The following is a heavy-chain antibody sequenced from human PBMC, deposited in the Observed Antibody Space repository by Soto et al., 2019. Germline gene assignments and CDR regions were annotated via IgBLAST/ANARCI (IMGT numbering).Heavy chain of an antibody. J-gene: IGHJ6*02. CDR1: GFTFSNAW. Sequence: GGSLRLSCAASGFTFSNAWMNWVRQAPGKGLEWVGRIKSKTDGGTTDYAAPVKGRFTISRDFSKNTLYLQMNSLKTGDKAVYYCTTDPSIVGATTHSSFYYYYGMDVWGQGTTVTVSS. CDR2: IKSKTDGGTT. V-gene: IGHV3-15*07. CDR3: TTDPSIVGATTHSSFYYYYGMDV. D-gene: IGHD1-26*01.